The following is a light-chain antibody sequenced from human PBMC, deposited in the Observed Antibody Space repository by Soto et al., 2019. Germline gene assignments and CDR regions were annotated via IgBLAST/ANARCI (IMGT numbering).Light chain of an antibody. CDR3: HHYGDTPRT. CDR1: QSVSSSY. CDR2: GAS. V-gene: IGKV3-20*01. J-gene: IGKJ1*01. Sequence: EIVLTQSPGTLSFSPGERATLSCRASQSVSSSYLAWYQQKPGQAPRLLMYGASSRATGIPDRFSGSGSGTDFTLTISRLEPEDFAVYYCHHYGDTPRTFGQGTKVDIK.